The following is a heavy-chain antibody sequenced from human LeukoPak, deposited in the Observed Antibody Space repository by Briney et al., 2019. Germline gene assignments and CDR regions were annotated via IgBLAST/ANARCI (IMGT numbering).Heavy chain of an antibody. D-gene: IGHD4-11*01. J-gene: IGHJ4*02. CDR3: ARPRNYPHAHYFDY. CDR2: ITNDGSST. Sequence: GGSLRLSCAASGLTFSSHWMHWVRQAPGKGLVWVSRITNDGSSTTYADSVKGRFTISRDNAKNSLYLQMNSLRAEDTAVYYCARPRNYPHAHYFDYWGQGTLVTVSS. CDR1: GLTFSSHW. V-gene: IGHV3-74*01.